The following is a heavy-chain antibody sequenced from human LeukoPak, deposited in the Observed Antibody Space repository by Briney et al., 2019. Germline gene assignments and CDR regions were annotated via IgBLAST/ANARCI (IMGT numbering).Heavy chain of an antibody. V-gene: IGHV4-59*01. CDR2: IYCSGST. D-gene: IGHD3-3*01. J-gene: IGHJ3*02. CDR3: ARGDDFWSGYFRKSYAFDI. CDR1: GGSISSYY. Sequence: SETLSLTCTVSGGSISSYYWSWIRQPPGKGLEWIGYIYCSGSTNYNPSLKSRVTISVDTSKNQFSLKLSSVTAADTAVYYCARGDDFWSGYFRKSYAFDIWGQGTMVTVSS.